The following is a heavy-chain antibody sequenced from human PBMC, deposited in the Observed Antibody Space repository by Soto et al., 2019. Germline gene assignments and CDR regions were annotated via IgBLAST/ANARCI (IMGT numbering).Heavy chain of an antibody. D-gene: IGHD1-26*01. J-gene: IGHJ3*02. V-gene: IGHV3-11*01. CDR1: GINFSDHF. CDR2: ISGSGTTI. CDR3: ARDGRYKTPYDGFDT. Sequence: QAQEVESGGGLVKPGGSLRLSCATSGINFSDHFMAWIRLSPGKGLEWIAYISGSGTTIYYADSVRGRFTISRDNANDSLYLQMNSLRAEDTAVYYCARDGRYKTPYDGFDTWGQGTMVTVSS.